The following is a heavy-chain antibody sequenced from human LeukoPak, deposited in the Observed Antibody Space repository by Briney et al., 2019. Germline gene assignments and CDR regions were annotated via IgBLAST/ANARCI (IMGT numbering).Heavy chain of an antibody. Sequence: SETLSLTCAVYGGSFSGYYWSWIRQPPGKGLEWIGEINHSGSANYNPSLKSRVTISVDTSKNQFSLKLSSVTAADTAVYYCARGYSVAGLFQHWGQGTLVTVSS. D-gene: IGHD6-19*01. J-gene: IGHJ1*01. CDR3: ARGYSVAGLFQH. CDR1: GGSFSGYY. CDR2: INHSGSA. V-gene: IGHV4-34*01.